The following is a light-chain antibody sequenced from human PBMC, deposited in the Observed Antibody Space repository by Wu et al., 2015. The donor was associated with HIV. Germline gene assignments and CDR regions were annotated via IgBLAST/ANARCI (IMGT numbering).Light chain of an antibody. J-gene: IGKJ1*01. CDR3: QQYNSYPVT. Sequence: DIQMTQSPSTLSASVGDRVTITCRASQSISTWLAWYQQKPGKAPKLLIYKASSLESGVPSRFSGSGSGTEFTLTISSLQPDDFATYYCQQYNSYPVTFGQGIKVEIK. V-gene: IGKV1-5*03. CDR1: QSISTW. CDR2: KAS.